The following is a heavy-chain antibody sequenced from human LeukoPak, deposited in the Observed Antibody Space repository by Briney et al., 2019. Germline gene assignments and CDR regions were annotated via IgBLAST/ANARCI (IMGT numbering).Heavy chain of an antibody. J-gene: IGHJ6*02. V-gene: IGHV3-48*01. D-gene: IGHD4-17*01. CDR1: GFTFNTYT. CDR3: ARPTYGDYGMDV. Sequence: GGSLRLSCAASGFTFNTYTMNWVRQAPGKGMEWVSYISGSSGIIDYADSVRGRFTISRDNAKNSLYLQMNSLRAEDTAVYYYARPTYGDYGMDVWGQGTTVTVSS. CDR2: ISGSSGII.